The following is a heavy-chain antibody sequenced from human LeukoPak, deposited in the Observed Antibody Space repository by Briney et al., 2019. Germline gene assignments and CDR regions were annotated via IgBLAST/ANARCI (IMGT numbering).Heavy chain of an antibody. CDR1: GFTVSSNY. Sequence: GGSLRLSCAASGFTVSSNYMNWVRQAPGKGLEWVSLIYSGGSTYYADSVKDRFTISRDNAKNSLYLQMNSLRDEDTAVYHCARGYAHAMDVWGQGTTVTVSS. V-gene: IGHV3-66*01. CDR3: ARGYAHAMDV. CDR2: IYSGGST. D-gene: IGHD5-12*01. J-gene: IGHJ6*02.